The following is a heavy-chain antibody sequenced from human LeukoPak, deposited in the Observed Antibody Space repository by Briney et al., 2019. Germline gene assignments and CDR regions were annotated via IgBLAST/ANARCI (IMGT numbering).Heavy chain of an antibody. Sequence: SVKVSCKASGGTFSSYAISWVRQAPGQGLEWMGGIIPIFGTANYAQKFQGRVTITADESTSTAYMELSSLRSEDTAVYYCARDEGIAARPDAFDIWGQGTMVTVSS. V-gene: IGHV1-69*13. D-gene: IGHD6-6*01. CDR1: GGTFSSYA. CDR2: IIPIFGTA. CDR3: ARDEGIAARPDAFDI. J-gene: IGHJ3*02.